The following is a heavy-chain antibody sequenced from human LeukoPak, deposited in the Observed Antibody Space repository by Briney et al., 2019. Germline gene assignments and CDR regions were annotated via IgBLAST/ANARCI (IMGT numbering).Heavy chain of an antibody. CDR3: ARPVCTTTTCYGYYFDY. CDR1: GYSFISYW. V-gene: IGHV5-51*01. CDR2: IYPGDSDT. D-gene: IGHD2-2*01. Sequence: GASLKISCKGSGYSFISYWIGWVRQLPGKGLEWMGIIYPGDSDTRYGPSFQGQVTISADKSISTAYLQWNSLKASDTAMYYCARPVCTTTTCYGYYFDYWGQGTLVTVSS. J-gene: IGHJ4*02.